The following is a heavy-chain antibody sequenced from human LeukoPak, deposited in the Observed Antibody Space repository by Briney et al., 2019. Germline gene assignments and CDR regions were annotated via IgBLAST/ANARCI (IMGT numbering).Heavy chain of an antibody. D-gene: IGHD5-12*01. CDR3: AKGGDSGYEAVD. J-gene: IGHJ4*02. CDR2: ISFDGSHK. V-gene: IGHV3-30*18. CDR1: EFTFSSYG. Sequence: PGGSLRLSCAASEFTFSSYGMHWVRQAPGRGLEWVAVISFDGSHKYYADSVKGRFTISRDNSKNTLYLQMNSLRAEDTAVYYCAKGGDSGYEAVDWGQGTLVTVSS.